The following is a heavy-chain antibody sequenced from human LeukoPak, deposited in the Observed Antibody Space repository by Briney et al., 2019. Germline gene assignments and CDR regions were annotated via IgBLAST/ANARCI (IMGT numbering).Heavy chain of an antibody. J-gene: IGHJ4*02. V-gene: IGHV1-18*04. Sequence: ASVTVSCKASGYTFTGYYMHWVRQAPGRGLEWMGWISAYNHNTNYAQKFQGRVTMTIDTSTTTVYMELRSLRSDDTAIYYCARDLMYCDTMSCYDGDFDYWGQGTPVTVSS. CDR1: GYTFTGYY. CDR3: ARDLMYCDTMSCYDGDFDY. D-gene: IGHD2-2*01. CDR2: ISAYNHNT.